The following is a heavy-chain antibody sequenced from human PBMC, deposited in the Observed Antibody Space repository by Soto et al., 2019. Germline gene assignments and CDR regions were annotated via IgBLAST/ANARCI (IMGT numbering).Heavy chain of an antibody. CDR2: ISSSGSYK. D-gene: IGHD3-3*01. CDR1: GFTFSSYS. J-gene: IGHJ4*02. V-gene: IGHV3-21*01. Sequence: GGSLRLSCAASGFTFSSYSMNWVRQAPGKGLEWVSSISSSGSYKYYADSVKGRFTISRDNAKNSLYLQMNSLRAEDTAVYYCARDAEHYDFWSGYFSYYFDYWGQGTLVTVSS. CDR3: ARDAEHYDFWSGYFSYYFDY.